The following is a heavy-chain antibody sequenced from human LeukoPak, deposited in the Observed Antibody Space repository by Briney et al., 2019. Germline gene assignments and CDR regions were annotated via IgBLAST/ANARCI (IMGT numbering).Heavy chain of an antibody. Sequence: SETLSLTCTVSGVSIRSGSFYWSWIRQPAGKGLEWIGHIYTSGSTNYNPSLKSRVTISVDTSKNQFSLKLSSVTAADTAVYYCANKSSGDFWSGSNFDYWGQGTLVTVSS. V-gene: IGHV4-61*09. J-gene: IGHJ4*02. CDR2: IYTSGST. CDR1: GVSIRSGSFY. CDR3: ANKSSGDFWSGSNFDY. D-gene: IGHD3-3*01.